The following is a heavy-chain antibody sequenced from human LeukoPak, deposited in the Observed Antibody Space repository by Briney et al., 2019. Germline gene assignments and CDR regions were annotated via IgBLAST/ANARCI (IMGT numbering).Heavy chain of an antibody. V-gene: IGHV3-23*01. CDR1: GFTFSNSV. Sequence: GGSLRLSCAASGFTFSNSVVSWVRQAPGKGLEWVSSFSGSDENTHHADSVKGRFTISRDNSKNTLYLQMNSLRAEDTAVYYCAKDSRTRVKDFDYWGQGTLVTVSS. J-gene: IGHJ4*02. D-gene: IGHD1-1*01. CDR3: AKDSRTRVKDFDY. CDR2: FSGSDENT.